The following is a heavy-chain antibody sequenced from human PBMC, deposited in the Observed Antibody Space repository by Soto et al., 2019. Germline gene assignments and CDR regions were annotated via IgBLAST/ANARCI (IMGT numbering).Heavy chain of an antibody. CDR2: ISSNGGST. D-gene: IGHD6-13*01. CDR1: GFTFSSYA. Sequence: PGGSLRLSCSASGFTFSSYAMHWVRQAPGKGLEYVSAISSNGGSTYYADSVKGRFTISRDNSKNTLYLQMSSLRAEDTAVYYCVKGGYSSSWYGDYYYYGMDVWGQGTTVTVSS. CDR3: VKGGYSSSWYGDYYYYGMDV. V-gene: IGHV3-64D*06. J-gene: IGHJ6*02.